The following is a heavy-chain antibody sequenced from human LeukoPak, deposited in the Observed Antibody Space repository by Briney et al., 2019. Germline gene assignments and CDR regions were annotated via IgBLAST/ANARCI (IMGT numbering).Heavy chain of an antibody. J-gene: IGHJ5*02. CDR1: GGSFSGYY. V-gene: IGHV4-34*01. CDR2: INHSGST. CDR3: ATAGLDCSSTSCHGKWFDP. D-gene: IGHD2-2*01. Sequence: PSETLSLTCAVYGGSFSGYYWSWLRQPPGKELEWIGEINHSGSTNYNPSLKSRVTISVDTSKNQFSLKLSSVTAADTAVYYCATAGLDCSSTSCHGKWFDPWGQGTLVTVSS.